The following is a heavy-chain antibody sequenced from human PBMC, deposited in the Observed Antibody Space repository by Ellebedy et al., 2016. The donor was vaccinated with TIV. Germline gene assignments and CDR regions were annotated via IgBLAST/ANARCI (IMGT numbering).Heavy chain of an antibody. D-gene: IGHD6-19*01. CDR3: ARGPYSSGHCDAFDV. CDR2: ISFDGRAV. Sequence: GGSLRLXCAASGFTFSSSTMHWVRQAPGWGLDWVAGISFDGRAVHYADSVKGRFTISRDNSKNTSSLQMNSLRGEDSAIYYCARGPYSSGHCDAFDVWGRGTAVTVSS. CDR1: GFTFSSST. V-gene: IGHV3-30*04. J-gene: IGHJ3*01.